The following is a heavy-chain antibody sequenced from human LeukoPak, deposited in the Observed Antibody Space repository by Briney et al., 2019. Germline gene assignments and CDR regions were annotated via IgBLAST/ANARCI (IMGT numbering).Heavy chain of an antibody. D-gene: IGHD3-3*01. Sequence: ASVKVSCKASGYTFTSYYMHWVRQAPGQGLEWMGRINPNSGGTNYAQKFQGRVTMTRDTSISTAYMELSRLRSDDTAVYYCATYYDFWSGYYTYYFDYWGQGTLVTVSS. CDR3: ATYYDFWSGYYTYYFDY. J-gene: IGHJ4*02. CDR1: GYTFTSYY. V-gene: IGHV1-2*06. CDR2: INPNSGGT.